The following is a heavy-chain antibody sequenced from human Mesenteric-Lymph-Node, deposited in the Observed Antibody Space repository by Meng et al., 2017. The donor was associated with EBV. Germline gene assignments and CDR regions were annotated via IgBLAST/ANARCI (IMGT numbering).Heavy chain of an antibody. CDR1: GGSINSFY. V-gene: IGHV4-59*07. CDR2: IYHSGST. Sequence: VQLQEPGPGLLTPSYTRSLTCNGSGGSINSFYWSWIRQPPGKGLEWIGYIYHSGSTNYNPSLKSRVTMSVDMSKNQFSLKLSSVTAADTAVYYCARGEVFDSWGQGTLVTVSS. J-gene: IGHJ4*02. CDR3: ARGEVFDS.